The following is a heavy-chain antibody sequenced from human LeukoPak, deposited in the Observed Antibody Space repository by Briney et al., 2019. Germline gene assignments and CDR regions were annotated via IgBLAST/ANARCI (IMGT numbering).Heavy chain of an antibody. CDR1: GYTFIGYY. J-gene: IGHJ4*02. D-gene: IGHD6-19*01. Sequence: ASVKVSCKTSGYTFIGYYIHWVRQAPGQGLEWMGRINPNSGDTNYEQKFQGRVTVTRDTSISTAYMELSSLRSGDTAVYYCAREGGAVAGTVADYWGQGTLVTVSS. CDR2: INPNSGDT. CDR3: AREGGAVAGTVADY. V-gene: IGHV1-2*06.